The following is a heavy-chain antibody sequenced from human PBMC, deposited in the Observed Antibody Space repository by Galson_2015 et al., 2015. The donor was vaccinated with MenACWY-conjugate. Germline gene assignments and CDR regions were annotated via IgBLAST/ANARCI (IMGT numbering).Heavy chain of an antibody. V-gene: IGHV3-23*01. CDR3: AKQPSTVTTESSWHWYFDL. CDR1: GFTFSTYA. J-gene: IGHJ2*01. Sequence: SLRLSCAASGFTFSTYAMSWVRQAPGKGQEWVSSISGSGRTTYYADSVKGRFTISRDNSKNTLYLQMNSLRAEDTAVYYCAKQPSTVTTESSWHWYFDLWGRGTLVTVSS. D-gene: IGHD4-17*01. CDR2: ISGSGRTT.